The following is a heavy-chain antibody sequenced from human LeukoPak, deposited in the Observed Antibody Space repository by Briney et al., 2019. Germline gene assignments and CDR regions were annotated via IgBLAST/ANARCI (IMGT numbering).Heavy chain of an antibody. J-gene: IGHJ3*02. CDR2: IYHSGST. Sequence: SETLSLTCAVSGYSISSGYYWGWIRQPPGKGLEWFGSIYHSGSTYYNPSLKSRVTISVDTSKNQFSLKLSSVTAADTAVYYCARLRWNYHDAFDIWGQGTMVTVSS. D-gene: IGHD4-23*01. V-gene: IGHV4-38-2*01. CDR3: ARLRWNYHDAFDI. CDR1: GYSISSGYY.